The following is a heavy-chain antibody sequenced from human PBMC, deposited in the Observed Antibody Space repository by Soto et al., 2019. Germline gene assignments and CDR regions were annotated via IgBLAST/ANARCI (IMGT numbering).Heavy chain of an antibody. CDR3: ARVRSGNPDY. Sequence: PSDTLSLTCTVSGGSISSYYWSWIRQPPGKGLEWIGYIYYSGSTNYNPSLKSRVTISVDTSKNQFSLKLSSVTAADTAVYYCARVRSGNPDYWGQGTLVTVSS. D-gene: IGHD3-10*01. V-gene: IGHV4-59*07. CDR2: IYYSGST. J-gene: IGHJ4*02. CDR1: GGSISSYY.